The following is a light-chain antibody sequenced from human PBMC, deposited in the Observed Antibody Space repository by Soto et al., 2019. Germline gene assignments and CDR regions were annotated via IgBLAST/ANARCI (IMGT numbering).Light chain of an antibody. J-gene: IGKJ1*01. Sequence: IQLTQSPSALSASVGDRVTITCRASQGIRNDLGWYQQKPGKAPKRLIYAASSLQSGVPSRFSGSGSGTDFTLTISTLQPEDFATYYCQQSYSSLRTFGQGTKVDIK. V-gene: IGKV1-39*01. CDR2: AAS. CDR1: QGIRND. CDR3: QQSYSSLRT.